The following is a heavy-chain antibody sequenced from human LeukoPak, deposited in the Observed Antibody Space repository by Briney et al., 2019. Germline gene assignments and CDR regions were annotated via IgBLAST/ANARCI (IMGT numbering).Heavy chain of an antibody. V-gene: IGHV3-33*06. J-gene: IGHJ5*01. D-gene: IGHD1-1*01. CDR2: IWSDGSRK. CDR1: GFTFTNFA. Sequence: PGGSLRLSCAASGFTFTNFAMHWVRQAPGKGLVWVAVIWSDGSRKEYIDSVKDRFTVSRDNSKNTLYLQVNSLRAEDTALYFCAKDLGVLRSGERHPDNWFDSWGQGTLVTVSS. CDR3: AKDLGVLRSGERHPDNWFDS.